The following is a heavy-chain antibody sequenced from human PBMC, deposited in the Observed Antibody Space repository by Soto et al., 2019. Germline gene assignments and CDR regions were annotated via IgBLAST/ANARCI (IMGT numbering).Heavy chain of an antibody. CDR2: ISSSSSYI. D-gene: IGHD2-15*01. CDR1: GFTFSSYS. V-gene: IGHV3-21*01. J-gene: IGHJ6*02. Sequence: GGSLRLSCAASGFTFSSYSMNWVRQAPGKGLEWVSSISSSSSYIYYADSVKGRFTISRDNAKNSLYLQMNSLRAEDTAVYYCARDKIRGYCSGGSCPGYYGMDVWGQGTTVTVSS. CDR3: ARDKIRGYCSGGSCPGYYGMDV.